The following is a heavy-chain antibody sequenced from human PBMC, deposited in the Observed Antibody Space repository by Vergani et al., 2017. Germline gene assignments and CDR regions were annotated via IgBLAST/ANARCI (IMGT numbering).Heavy chain of an antibody. CDR2: IYPGDSDT. CDR3: AREYVDNSRWYFDL. V-gene: IGHV5-51*01. D-gene: IGHD4-23*01. CDR1: GYSFTSYW. Sequence: EVQLVQSGAEVKKPGESLKISCKGSGYSFTSYWIGWVRQMPGKGLEWMGMIYPGDSDTRYSPSFQGEVTIQADKSISTAFLQWSSLKASDPAMYYCAREYVDNSRWYFDLWGRGTLVTVSS. J-gene: IGHJ2*01.